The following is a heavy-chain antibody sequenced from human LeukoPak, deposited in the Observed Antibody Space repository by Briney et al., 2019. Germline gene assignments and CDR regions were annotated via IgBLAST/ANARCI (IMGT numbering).Heavy chain of an antibody. J-gene: IGHJ2*01. Sequence: RGSLRPSCAPSGFTFSIYWIQCGPHAPRKGLVWVSRIKSDGSTTNYADSVKGRFTISRDNVKNTLYLQMNSLRAEDTAVYYCARELPFDLWGRGTLVTVPS. D-gene: IGHD2-21*01. CDR2: IKSDGSTT. CDR1: GFTFSIYW. CDR3: ARELPFDL. V-gene: IGHV3-74*01.